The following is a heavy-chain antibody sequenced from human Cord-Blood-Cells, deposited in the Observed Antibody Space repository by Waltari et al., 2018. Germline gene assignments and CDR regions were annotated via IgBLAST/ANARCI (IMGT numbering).Heavy chain of an antibody. CDR3: ATATYSSSWYGYFQH. J-gene: IGHJ1*01. CDR1: GYTLTELS. V-gene: IGHV1-24*01. Sequence: QVQLVQSGAEVKKPGASVKVSCKVSGYTLTELSMHWVRQAPGKGLEWMGGFDPEDGETIYAQKSQGRGTMTEDTSTDTAYMELSSLRSEDTAVYYCATATYSSSWYGYFQHWGKGTLVTVSS. D-gene: IGHD6-13*01. CDR2: FDPEDGET.